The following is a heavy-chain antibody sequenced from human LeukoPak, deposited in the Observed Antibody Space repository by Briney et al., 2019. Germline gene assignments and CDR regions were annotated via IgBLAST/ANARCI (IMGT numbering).Heavy chain of an antibody. D-gene: IGHD7-27*01. Sequence: SETLSLTCTVSGGSISTFYWSWIRQPPGKGLEWIGYIYYSGNTNYNPSLKSRVAISVDTSNNQFSLNLNFVTAADTAVYYCARGSRGDGAAFDIWGQGTLVTVSS. CDR2: IYYSGNT. CDR1: GGSISTFY. CDR3: ARGSRGDGAAFDI. J-gene: IGHJ3*02. V-gene: IGHV4-59*01.